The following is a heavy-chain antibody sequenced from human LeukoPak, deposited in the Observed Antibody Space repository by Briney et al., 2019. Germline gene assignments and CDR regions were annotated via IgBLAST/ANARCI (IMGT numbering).Heavy chain of an antibody. Sequence: GGSETLLCAASGFPFSNYLVHWVRQPPGKGLVWVSRINSDGSTTNYADSVKGRFTISRDNAKNTLYLQMNSLRAEDTAVYYRARVMTCFDPWGQGTLVTVSS. V-gene: IGHV3-74*01. J-gene: IGHJ5*02. CDR3: ARVMTCFDP. CDR1: GFPFSNYL. CDR2: INSDGSTT.